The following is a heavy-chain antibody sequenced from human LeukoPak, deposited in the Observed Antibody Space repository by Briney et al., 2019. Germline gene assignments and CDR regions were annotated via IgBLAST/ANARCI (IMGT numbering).Heavy chain of an antibody. D-gene: IGHD2-15*01. CDR2: IYTRGST. J-gene: IGHJ3*02. CDR1: GGSINNYY. CDR3: ARGRYCSADICSGGDAFDI. V-gene: IGHV4-4*07. Sequence: SETLSLTCTVSGGSINNYYWSWIRPPAGKGLEWIGRIYTRGSTNYNPSLKSRVTMSVDTSKNQFSLKLSSVTAADTAVYYCARGRYCSADICSGGDAFDIWGQGTMVFVSS.